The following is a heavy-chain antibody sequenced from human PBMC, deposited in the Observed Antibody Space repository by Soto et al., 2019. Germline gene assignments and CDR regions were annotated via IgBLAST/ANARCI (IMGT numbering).Heavy chain of an antibody. CDR1: VGSFSNDY. J-gene: IGHJ5*02. D-gene: IGHD3-22*01. CDR3: ARDRYFYDSRGYYRTLDP. CDR2: IFHSGIT. Sequence: SSETLSLTCSISVGSFSNDYWTWIRQSPGKGLEWIGYIFHSGITDYNPSVKSRVTISIDKSRNLFSLTLTSVTAADTAVYYCARDRYFYDSRGYYRTLDPWGQGTLVTVSS. V-gene: IGHV4-59*01.